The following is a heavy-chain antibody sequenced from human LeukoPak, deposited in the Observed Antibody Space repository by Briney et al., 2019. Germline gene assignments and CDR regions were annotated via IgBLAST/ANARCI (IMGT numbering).Heavy chain of an antibody. Sequence: RTGGSLRLSCAASGLTFDDSVMSWVRQAPGKGLEWVSGINWNGGSTGYADSVKGRFTISRDNAKNSLYLQMSSLRAEDTALYYCARDWFTRLGELSPDRAFDYWGQGTLVTVSS. V-gene: IGHV3-20*04. CDR2: INWNGGST. CDR1: GLTFDDSV. CDR3: ARDWFTRLGELSPDRAFDY. J-gene: IGHJ4*02. D-gene: IGHD3-16*02.